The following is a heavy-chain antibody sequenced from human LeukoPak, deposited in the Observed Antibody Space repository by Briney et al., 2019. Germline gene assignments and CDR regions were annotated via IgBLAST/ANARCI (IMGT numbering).Heavy chain of an antibody. D-gene: IGHD6-6*01. CDR2: INHSGST. V-gene: IGHV4-34*01. Sequence: SETLSLTCAVYGGSFSGYYWSWIRQPPGKGLEWIGEINHSGSTNYNPSLKSRVTISVDTSKNQFSLKLSSVTAADTAVYYCARVDEYSSFFDPWGQGSLVTVSS. J-gene: IGHJ5*02. CDR1: GGSFSGYY. CDR3: ARVDEYSSFFDP.